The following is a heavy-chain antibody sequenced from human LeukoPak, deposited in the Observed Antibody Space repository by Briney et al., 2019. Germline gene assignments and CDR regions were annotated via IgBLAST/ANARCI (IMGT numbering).Heavy chain of an antibody. J-gene: IGHJ6*04. Sequence: HPGGSLRLSCAASGFTFSSYAMSWVRQAPGKGLEWVSAISGSGGSTYYADSVKGRFTISRDNSKNTLYLQMNSLRAEDTAVYYCVKDRGGGSGSYSYGMDVWGKGTTVTVSS. D-gene: IGHD3-10*01. CDR1: GFTFSSYA. CDR3: VKDRGGGSGSYSYGMDV. CDR2: ISGSGGST. V-gene: IGHV3-23*01.